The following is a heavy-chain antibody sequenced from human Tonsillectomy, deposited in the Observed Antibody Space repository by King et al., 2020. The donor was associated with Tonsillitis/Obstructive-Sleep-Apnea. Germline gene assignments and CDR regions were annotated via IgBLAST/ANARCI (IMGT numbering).Heavy chain of an antibody. J-gene: IGHJ6*02. D-gene: IGHD1-26*01. CDR2: INHSGST. V-gene: IGHV4-34*01. Sequence: VQLQQWGAGLLKPSETLSLTCAVYGGSFSGYYWSWIRQPPGKGLEWIGEINHSGSTNYNPSLKSRVTISVDTSKNQFSLKLSSVTAADTAVYYCARGIVGATNYYYYGMDVWGQGTTVTVSS. CDR1: GGSFSGYY. CDR3: ARGIVGATNYYYYGMDV.